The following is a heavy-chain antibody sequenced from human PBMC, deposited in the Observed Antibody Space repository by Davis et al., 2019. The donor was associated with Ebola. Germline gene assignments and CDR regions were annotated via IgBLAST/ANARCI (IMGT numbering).Heavy chain of an antibody. J-gene: IGHJ4*02. CDR2: IYPGDSDT. CDR3: ARVFWGMPAVNTVNY. D-gene: IGHD3-16*01. CDR1: GYSITNNW. V-gene: IGHV5-51*01. Sequence: KVSCKASGYSITNNWIGWVRQMPGKGLEWMGIIYPGDSDTRYNPSFEGQVTISADKSTTTAYLQWSRLKASDSAMYYCARVFWGMPAVNTVNYWGKETLVT.